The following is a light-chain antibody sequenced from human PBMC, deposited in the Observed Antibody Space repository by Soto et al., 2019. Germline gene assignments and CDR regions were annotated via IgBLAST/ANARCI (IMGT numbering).Light chain of an antibody. CDR1: QDIRND. CDR3: LQDYTYPFT. Sequence: AIQMTQSPSSLSASVGDRVTITCRASQDIRNDLAWYQQKPGKPPKVLIYGASTLQIGVPSRFGASKSGTEFTLTVTTLQPDDFAAYYYLQDYTYPFTFGQGTKVDIK. J-gene: IGKJ2*01. CDR2: GAS. V-gene: IGKV1-6*01.